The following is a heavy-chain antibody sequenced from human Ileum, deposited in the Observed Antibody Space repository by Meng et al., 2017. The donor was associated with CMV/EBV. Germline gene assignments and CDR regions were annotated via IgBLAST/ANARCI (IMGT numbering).Heavy chain of an antibody. Sequence: SFTSRCHYWAWIRQPPGQGLEWIASMYYSGSTYYSQSLKGRVTIALDTSKTHFSLRLTSVTAADTAVYYCARECDILTGYYTGWFDPWGQGTLVTVSS. CDR1: SFTSRCHY. D-gene: IGHD3-9*01. V-gene: IGHV4-39*07. J-gene: IGHJ5*02. CDR3: ARECDILTGYYTGWFDP. CDR2: MYYSGST.